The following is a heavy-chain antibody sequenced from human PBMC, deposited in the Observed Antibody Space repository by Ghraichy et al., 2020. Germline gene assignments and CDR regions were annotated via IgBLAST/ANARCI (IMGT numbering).Heavy chain of an antibody. CDR2: MNPNSGNT. V-gene: IGHV1-8*01. D-gene: IGHD6-13*01. Sequence: ASVKVSCKASGYTFTSYDINWVRQATGQGLEWMGWMNPNSGNTGYAQKFQGRVTMTRNTSISTAYMELSSLRSEDMAVYYCARARRYSSSWYGYWGQGTLVTVSS. CDR1: GYTFTSYD. J-gene: IGHJ4*02. CDR3: ARARRYSSSWYGY.